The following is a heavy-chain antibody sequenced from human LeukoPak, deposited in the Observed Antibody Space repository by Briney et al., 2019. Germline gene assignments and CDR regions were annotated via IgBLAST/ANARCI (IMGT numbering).Heavy chain of an antibody. V-gene: IGHV4-39*07. Sequence: SETLSLTCTVSGGSISSSSYYWGWIRQPPGKGLEWIGSIYYSGSTYYNPSLKSRVAMSVDTSKNQFSLTLSSVSAADTAVYYCAAYGDHWYFDLWGRGTLVAVSS. D-gene: IGHD4-17*01. CDR3: AAYGDHWYFDL. CDR1: GGSISSSSYY. CDR2: IYYSGST. J-gene: IGHJ2*01.